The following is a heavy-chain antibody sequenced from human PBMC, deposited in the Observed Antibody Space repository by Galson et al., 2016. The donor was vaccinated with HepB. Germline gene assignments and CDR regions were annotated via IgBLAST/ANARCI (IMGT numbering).Heavy chain of an antibody. CDR1: GFTFGSYA. Sequence: SLRLSCAASGFTFGSYAMTWIRQAPGKGLEWVSSISSSCGTTYYTDSVKGRFTISRDGSESTLYVHMNRLRVEDTAVYYCAKGAAGGTYSALDYWGRGVLVTVSP. V-gene: IGHV3-23*01. CDR3: AKGAAGGTYSALDY. CDR2: ISSSCGTT. D-gene: IGHD1-26*01. J-gene: IGHJ4*02.